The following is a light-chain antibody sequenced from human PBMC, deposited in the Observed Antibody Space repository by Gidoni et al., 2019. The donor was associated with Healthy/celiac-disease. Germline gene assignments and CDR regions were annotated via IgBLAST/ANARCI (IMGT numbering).Light chain of an antibody. V-gene: IGLV3-25*03. CDR1: ALPKQY. Sequence: ELTQPPSVSGSPGQTVRITCSADALPKQYAYWSQQKPGQAPVLVLSTDSEGPSGIPERFSGSCSGTTVTLPISGVQADDEADYYCQSADCSGTSNVVFGGGTKLPVL. J-gene: IGLJ2*01. CDR2: TDS. CDR3: QSADCSGTSNVV.